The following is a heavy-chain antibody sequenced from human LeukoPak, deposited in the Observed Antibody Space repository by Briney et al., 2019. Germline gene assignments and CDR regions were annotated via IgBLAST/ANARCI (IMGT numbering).Heavy chain of an antibody. CDR2: IKQDGSER. V-gene: IGHV3-7*01. D-gene: IGHD1-7*01. J-gene: IGHJ4*02. Sequence: GGSLRLSCAAPGFTLSDYWMTWVRQAPGKGLGWVAHIKQDGSERYYGDSVKGRFTISRDNTKNLVYLQMNSLGAEDTAVYYCARGWNYAFRFDYWGQGTLVTVSS. CDR3: ARGWNYAFRFDY. CDR1: GFTLSDYW.